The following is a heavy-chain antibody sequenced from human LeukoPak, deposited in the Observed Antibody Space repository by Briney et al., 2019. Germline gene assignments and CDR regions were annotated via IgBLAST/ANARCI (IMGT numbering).Heavy chain of an antibody. CDR1: GFIFSDHA. CDR3: ARQMTSTRLFGS. V-gene: IGHV3-30*04. J-gene: IGHJ4*02. CDR2: IGSDGTKK. Sequence: GRSLRLSCVASGFIFSDHAFHWVRQSPDKGLEWVALIGSDGTKKYYADSVQGRFTVSRENSKNTLFLQMNTVRADDTAVYFCARQMTSTRLFGSWGQGTLVTVSS. D-gene: IGHD5/OR15-5a*01.